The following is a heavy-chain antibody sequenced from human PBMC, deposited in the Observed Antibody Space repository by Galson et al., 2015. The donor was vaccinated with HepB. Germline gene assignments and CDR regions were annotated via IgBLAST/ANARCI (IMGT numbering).Heavy chain of an antibody. V-gene: IGHV3-30-3*01. CDR1: GFAFSRYS. CDR3: AKDFILIGFDI. CDR2: ISHDGGNK. J-gene: IGHJ3*02. Sequence: SLRLSCAASGFAFSRYSMHWVRQAPGKGLEWAALISHDGGNKYYADSFKGRVTISRDNVNNTVYLQMNSLRAEDTAVYYCAKDFILIGFDIWGQGSLVIVSS.